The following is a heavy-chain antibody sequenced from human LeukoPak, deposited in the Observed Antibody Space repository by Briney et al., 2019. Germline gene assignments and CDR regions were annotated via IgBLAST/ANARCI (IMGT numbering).Heavy chain of an antibody. CDR2: INHSGST. Sequence: PSETLSLTCAVSGGSFSGYYWSWIRQPPGQGLEWIGEINHSGSTNYNPSLKSRVPISVDTSKNQFSLKLSSVTAADTAVYYCARVSGTSWRSAWFDPWGQGTLGTVSS. D-gene: IGHD2-2*01. CDR1: GGSFSGYY. J-gene: IGHJ5*02. V-gene: IGHV4-34*01. CDR3: ARVSGTSWRSAWFDP.